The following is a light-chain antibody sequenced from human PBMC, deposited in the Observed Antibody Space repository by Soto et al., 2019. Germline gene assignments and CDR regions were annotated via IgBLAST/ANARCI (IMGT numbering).Light chain of an antibody. J-gene: IGLJ2*01. Sequence: QSALTQPPSASGSPGQSVTISCTGTRSDVGGYVYVSWYQQYPGKAPKLMIYEVNKRSSGVPDRFSGSKSGNTASLTVSGLQAEDEADYYCSSYAGSNTDVVFGGGTKLTVL. CDR2: EVN. V-gene: IGLV2-8*01. CDR1: RSDVGGYVY. CDR3: SSYAGSNTDVV.